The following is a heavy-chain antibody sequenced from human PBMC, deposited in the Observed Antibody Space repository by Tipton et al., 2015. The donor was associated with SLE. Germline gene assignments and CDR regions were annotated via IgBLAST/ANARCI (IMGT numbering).Heavy chain of an antibody. J-gene: IGHJ6*03. V-gene: IGHV3-23*01. CDR2: ISSSGGRT. D-gene: IGHD1-26*01. CDR1: GFTFSSYT. CDR3: ARGVGYYYYMDV. Sequence: GSLRLSCAASGFTFSSYTMTWVRQAPGKGLEWVSGISSSGGRTCYADSVKGRFTISRDNSKNTLYLQMNSLRAEDTAVYYCARGVGYYYYMDVWGKGTTVTVSS.